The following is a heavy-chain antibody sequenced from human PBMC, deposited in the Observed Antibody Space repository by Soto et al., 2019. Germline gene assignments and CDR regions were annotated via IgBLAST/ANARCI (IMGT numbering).Heavy chain of an antibody. J-gene: IGHJ5*02. Sequence: GASVKFSCKASGYTFSDYYMHWVRQAPGQGLEWMGWINPKSGDTSYAQKFQGWVTMTRDTSISTGYMELSRLRSDDTAVYYCARVKDADYRNWFDPWGQGTLVTVSS. CDR2: INPKSGDT. V-gene: IGHV1-2*04. CDR3: ARVKDADYRNWFDP. CDR1: GYTFSDYY. D-gene: IGHD4-17*01.